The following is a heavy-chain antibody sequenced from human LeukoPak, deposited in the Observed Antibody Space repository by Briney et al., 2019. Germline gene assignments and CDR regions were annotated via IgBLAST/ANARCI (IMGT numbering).Heavy chain of an antibody. CDR1: GFTFSNAW. J-gene: IGHJ4*02. V-gene: IGHV3-15*01. Sequence: GGSLRLSCAASGFTFSNAWMSWVRQAPGKGLEWVGRIKSKTDGETTDYAAPVKGRFTISRDDSKNTLYLQMNSLKTEDTAVYYCTTLVVVAARDYWGQGTLVTVSS. CDR2: IKSKTDGETT. CDR3: TTLVVVAARDY. D-gene: IGHD2-15*01.